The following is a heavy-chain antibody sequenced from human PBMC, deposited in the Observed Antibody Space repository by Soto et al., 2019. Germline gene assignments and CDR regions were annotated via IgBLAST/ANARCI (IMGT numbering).Heavy chain of an antibody. Sequence: SVKVSCKASGYTFTSYGISWVRQAPGQGLEWMGGIIPIFGTANYAQKFQGRVTITADESTSTAYMELSSLRSEDTAVYYCARVCGGSNYYDSSGYYADAFDIWGQGTMVTVSS. CDR2: IIPIFGTA. CDR3: ARVCGGSNYYDSSGYYADAFDI. V-gene: IGHV1-69*13. J-gene: IGHJ3*02. CDR1: GYTFTSYG. D-gene: IGHD3-22*01.